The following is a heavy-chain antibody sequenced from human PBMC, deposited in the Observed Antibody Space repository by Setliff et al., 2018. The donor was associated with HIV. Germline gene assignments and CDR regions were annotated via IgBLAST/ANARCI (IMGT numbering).Heavy chain of an antibody. CDR3: AKDRGSGYYSPSDY. D-gene: IGHD3-22*01. Sequence: GGSLRLSCAASRFTFNDYWMLWVRQAPGKGLEWVANIDQNGSEKNYVDSVKGRFTISRDNAKNSMYLQMNSLRAEDTAVYYCAKDRGSGYYSPSDYWGQGTLVTVSS. CDR2: IDQNGSEK. J-gene: IGHJ4*02. V-gene: IGHV3-7*05. CDR1: RFTFNDYW.